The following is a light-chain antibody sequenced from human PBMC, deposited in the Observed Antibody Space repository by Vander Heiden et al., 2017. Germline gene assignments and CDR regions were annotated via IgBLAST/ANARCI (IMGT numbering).Light chain of an antibody. CDR2: KAS. J-gene: IGKJ2*03. CDR3: QHYNTHSTYS. V-gene: IGKV1-5*03. CDR1: QDIGNW. Sequence: DILMTQSPSTLSAFVGDRVTFTCRASQDIGNWLAWYQQKPGRAPRLLIFKASRLEIEVSSRFSGSGSGTDFSLTISDVQPDDFATYYCQHYNTHSTYSFGQGTKLEIK.